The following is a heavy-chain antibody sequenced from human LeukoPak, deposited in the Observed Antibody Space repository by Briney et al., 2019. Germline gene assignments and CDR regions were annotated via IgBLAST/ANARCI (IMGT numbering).Heavy chain of an antibody. V-gene: IGHV3-7*01. CDR2: IKQDGSEK. CDR1: GFTFSIYW. CDR3: ARVGCSSTSCYAAYWYFDL. D-gene: IGHD2-2*01. J-gene: IGHJ2*01. Sequence: GGSLRLSCAASGFTFSIYWMSWVRQAPGKGLEWVANIKQDGSEKYYVDSVKGRFTISRDNAKNSLYLQMNSLRAEDTAVYYCARVGCSSTSCYAAYWYFDLWGRGTLVTVSS.